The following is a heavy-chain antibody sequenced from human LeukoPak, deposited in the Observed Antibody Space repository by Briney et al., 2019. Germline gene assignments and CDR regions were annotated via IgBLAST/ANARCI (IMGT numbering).Heavy chain of an antibody. CDR2: IYTSGST. D-gene: IGHD3-22*01. Sequence: SETLSLTCTVSGDSISNYYWSWIRQPAGEGLEWIGRIYTSGSTNYNPSLKSRVTMSVDTSKNQFSLKLSSVTAADTAVYYCAKGSFNYDSRSLDCWGQGTLVTVSS. CDR3: AKGSFNYDSRSLDC. V-gene: IGHV4-4*07. CDR1: GDSISNYY. J-gene: IGHJ4*02.